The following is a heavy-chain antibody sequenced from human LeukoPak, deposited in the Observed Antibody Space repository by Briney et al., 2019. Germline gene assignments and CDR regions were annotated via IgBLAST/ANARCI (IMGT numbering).Heavy chain of an antibody. CDR3: ARDLPIWYYGSGSYPRAFDY. V-gene: IGHV3-11*04. J-gene: IGHJ4*02. D-gene: IGHD3-10*01. CDR2: ISSSGSTI. CDR1: GFTFSDYY. Sequence: GGSLKLSCAASGFTFSDYYMSWIRQAPGKGLEWVSYISSSGSTIYYADSVKGRFTISRDNAKNSLYLQMNSLRAEDTAVYYCARDLPIWYYGSGSYPRAFDYWGQGTLVTVSS.